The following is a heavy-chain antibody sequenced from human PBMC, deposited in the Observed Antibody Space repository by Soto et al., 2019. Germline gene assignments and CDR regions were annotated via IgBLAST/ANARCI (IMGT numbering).Heavy chain of an antibody. V-gene: IGHV3-21*04. CDR3: AKVTGYYMDH. J-gene: IGHJ4*02. Sequence: EVQVVESGGGLVKPGGSLRLSCAASGFTFSSHSMNWVRQAPGKGLEWVSTISSSSTYIYYADSVKGRFTISRDNAKNPLYLQMNSLRAEDTAVYYCAKVTGYYMDHWGQGTLVTVSS. CDR1: GFTFSSHS. CDR2: ISSSSTYI. D-gene: IGHD3-9*01.